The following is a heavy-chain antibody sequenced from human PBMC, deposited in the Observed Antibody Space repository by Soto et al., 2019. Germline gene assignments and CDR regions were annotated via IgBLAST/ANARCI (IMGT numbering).Heavy chain of an antibody. CDR2: IIPFFGTA. V-gene: IGHV1-69*13. CDR3: AKSAPMDAGDKYYYDF. CDR1: GGTFSTFG. D-gene: IGHD4-17*01. Sequence: SVKVSCKASGGTFSTFGISWVRQAPGQGLEWMGGIIPFFGTARYSQKFEDRITITADESTNTVYTDLKSLTSEDTAIYYCAKSAPMDAGDKYYYDFWGQGALVTVSS. J-gene: IGHJ4*02.